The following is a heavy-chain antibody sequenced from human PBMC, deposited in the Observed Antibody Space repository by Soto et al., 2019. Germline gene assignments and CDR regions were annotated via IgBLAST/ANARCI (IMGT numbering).Heavy chain of an antibody. Sequence: QMEQSGAEVRKPGSSVKVSCKPSGGSLTSYPMAWVRQAPGQGFEWMGGIIPIHGTTEYAQKFQGRVTVNSDESTNRATLELTGLTSEDTAVYYCARGWGLVAWGQGTLVTVSS. CDR3: ARGWGLVA. CDR1: GGSLTSYP. V-gene: IGHV1-69*01. J-gene: IGHJ4*02. D-gene: IGHD6-19*01. CDR2: IIPIHGTT.